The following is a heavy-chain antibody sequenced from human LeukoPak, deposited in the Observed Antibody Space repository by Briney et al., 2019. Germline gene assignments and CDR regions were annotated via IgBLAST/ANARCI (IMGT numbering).Heavy chain of an antibody. J-gene: IGHJ6*02. CDR3: ARGVGSLVYYYGMDV. V-gene: IGHV3-64*02. CDR2: ISTNGRST. Sequence: GGSLRLSCAASGFTFSNYAMHWVRQAPGKGLEYVSAISTNGRSTYYADSVKGRFTISRDSSKNTLYLQMGSLRAEDMAVYYCARGVGSLVYYYGMDVWGQGTTVTVSS. D-gene: IGHD3-16*01. CDR1: GFTFSNYA.